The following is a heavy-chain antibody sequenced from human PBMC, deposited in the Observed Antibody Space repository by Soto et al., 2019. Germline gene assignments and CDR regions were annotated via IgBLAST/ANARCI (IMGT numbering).Heavy chain of an antibody. Sequence: PEGSLRLSCAASGFTFSSYDMHWVRQATGKGLEWVSAIGTAGDTYYPGSVKGRFTISRENAKNSLYLQMNSLRAEDTAVYYCARGSVGDLLHYFDSWGQGTLVTVSS. CDR1: GFTFSSYD. V-gene: IGHV3-13*01. J-gene: IGHJ4*02. CDR2: IGTAGDT. D-gene: IGHD2-21*01. CDR3: ARGSVGDLLHYFDS.